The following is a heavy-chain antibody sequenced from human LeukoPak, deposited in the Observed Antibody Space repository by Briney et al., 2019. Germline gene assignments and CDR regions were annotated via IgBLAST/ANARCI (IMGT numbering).Heavy chain of an antibody. CDR1: GDSITSSSYY. J-gene: IGHJ4*02. Sequence: PSETLSLTCTVSGDSITSSSYYWGWIRQPPGKGLEWIGSIYYTGSTYYNPSLKSRVTMSVDTSKNQFSLKLSSVTAADTAVYYCARDGGSSWYYFDYWGQGTLVTVSS. D-gene: IGHD6-13*01. CDR2: IYYTGST. V-gene: IGHV4-39*02. CDR3: ARDGGSSWYYFDY.